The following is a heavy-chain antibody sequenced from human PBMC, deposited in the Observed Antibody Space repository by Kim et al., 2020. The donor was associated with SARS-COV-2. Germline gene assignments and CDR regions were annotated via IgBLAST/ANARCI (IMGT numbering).Heavy chain of an antibody. CDR2: ISWNSGSI. Sequence: GGSLRLSCAASGFTFDDYAMHWVRQAPGNGLEWVSGISWNSGSIGYADSVKGRFTISRDNAKNSLYLQMNSLRAEDTALYYCAKDMYSSSWAYGMDVWGQGTTVTVSS. V-gene: IGHV3-9*01. J-gene: IGHJ6*02. D-gene: IGHD6-13*01. CDR1: GFTFDDYA. CDR3: AKDMYSSSWAYGMDV.